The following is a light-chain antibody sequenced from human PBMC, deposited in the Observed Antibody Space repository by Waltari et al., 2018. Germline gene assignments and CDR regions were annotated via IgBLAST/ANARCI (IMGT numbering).Light chain of an antibody. CDR2: RND. J-gene: IGLJ3*02. Sequence: QSVLTQPPSASGTPGQRVTISCSGSSSNIGSNFVCWYQHLPGTAPKLLIYRNDLRPSGVPDRFSGSRSGTSASLAISGLRSEDEADYYCAAWDDSLTVRFGGGTKLTVL. CDR3: AAWDDSLTVR. CDR1: SSNIGSNF. V-gene: IGLV1-47*01.